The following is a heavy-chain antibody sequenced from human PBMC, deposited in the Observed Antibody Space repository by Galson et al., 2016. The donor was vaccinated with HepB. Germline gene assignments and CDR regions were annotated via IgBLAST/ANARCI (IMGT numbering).Heavy chain of an antibody. J-gene: IGHJ4*02. D-gene: IGHD1-1*01. Sequence: SLRLSCAASGFTFSSYWMHWVRQAPGKGLVRVSRINGDGSSTTYADSVKGRFTISRDNAKNTLYLQMNSLRAGDTAVYYCAVGNDPLDYWGQGTLVTVSS. V-gene: IGHV3-74*01. CDR2: INGDGSST. CDR1: GFTFSSYW. CDR3: AVGNDPLDY.